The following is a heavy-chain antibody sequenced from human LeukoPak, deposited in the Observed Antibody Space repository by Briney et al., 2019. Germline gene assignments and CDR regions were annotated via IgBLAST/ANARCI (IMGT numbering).Heavy chain of an antibody. J-gene: IGHJ4*02. V-gene: IGHV3-74*01. CDR2: IRSDGSST. D-gene: IGHD1-7*01. Sequence: GKSLRLSCAVSGFTFSSCGMYWVRQAPGKGLVWVSRIRSDGSSTSYADSVKGRFTISRDNAKNTLYLQMNSLRAEDTAVYYCASFTNYLEFDYWGQGTLVTVSS. CDR1: GFTFSSCG. CDR3: ASFTNYLEFDY.